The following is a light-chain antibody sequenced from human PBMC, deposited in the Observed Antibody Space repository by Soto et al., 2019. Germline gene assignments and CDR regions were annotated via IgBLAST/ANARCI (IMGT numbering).Light chain of an antibody. J-gene: IGKJ1*01. CDR2: AAS. CDR3: QQLNSYPIT. V-gene: IGKV3D-20*02. CDR1: QSVSSSF. Sequence: EIVLTQSPGTLSLSPGERATLSCRASQSVSSSFLAWYQQRPGQAPRLIIYAASSRATGIPDRFSGSGSGTDFTLTISRLEPEDFATYYCQQLNSYPITFGQGTKVDIK.